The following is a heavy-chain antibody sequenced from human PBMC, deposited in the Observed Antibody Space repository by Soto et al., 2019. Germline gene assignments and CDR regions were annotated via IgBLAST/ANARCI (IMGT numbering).Heavy chain of an antibody. CDR2: ISGSCGST. CDR1: GFTFSSYA. V-gene: IGHV3-23*01. J-gene: IGHJ4*02. CDR3: AKRAYSSGWYGGYVDY. Sequence: EVQLLESGGGLVKPGGSLRLSCAASGFTFSSYAMSWVRQAPGKWLEWVSVISGSCGSTYYADSVKGRFTISRDNSKNTLYLQMNSLRAEDTAVYYCAKRAYSSGWYGGYVDYWGQGTLVTVSS. D-gene: IGHD6-19*01.